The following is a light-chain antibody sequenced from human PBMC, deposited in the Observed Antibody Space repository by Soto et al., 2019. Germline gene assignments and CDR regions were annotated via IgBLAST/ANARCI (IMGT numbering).Light chain of an antibody. V-gene: IGKV3-20*01. Sequence: EIVLTQSPGTLSLSPGERATLSCRASQSVSSSHLAWYQQKPGQAPRLLIYSASSRATGIPDRFSGSGSGTDFTLTISRLEPEDFATYYCQNFRSSAISFGGGTKVDIK. CDR3: QNFRSSAIS. CDR2: SAS. J-gene: IGKJ4*01. CDR1: QSVSSSH.